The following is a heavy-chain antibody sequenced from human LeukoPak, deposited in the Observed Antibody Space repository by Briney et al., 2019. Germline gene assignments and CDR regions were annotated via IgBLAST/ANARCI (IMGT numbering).Heavy chain of an antibody. CDR3: ARLGDGDYYYYGMDV. CDR1: GGSISSYY. D-gene: IGHD3-16*01. V-gene: IGHV4-59*08. CDR2: IYYSGST. Sequence: SETLSHTCTVSGGSISSYYWSWIRQPPGKGLEWIGYIYYSGSTNYNPSLKSRVTISVDTPKNQFSLKLSSVTAADTAVYYCARLGDGDYYYYGMDVWGQGTTVTVSS. J-gene: IGHJ6*02.